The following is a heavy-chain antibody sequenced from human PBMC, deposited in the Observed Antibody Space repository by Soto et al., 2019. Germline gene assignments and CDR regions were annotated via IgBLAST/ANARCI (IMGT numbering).Heavy chain of an antibody. D-gene: IGHD1-26*01. CDR3: TAQFYSGSYFDY. Sequence: GGSLRLSCPASGFPFGDYAMSWFRQAPGKGLEWVGCIKSKTDGGTTDYAASVKGRFTISRDDSKNTLYLQMNSLKTEDTAVYYCTAQFYSGSYFDYWGQGTLVTVSS. CDR1: GFPFGDYA. J-gene: IGHJ4*02. V-gene: IGHV3-49*03. CDR2: IKSKTDGGTT.